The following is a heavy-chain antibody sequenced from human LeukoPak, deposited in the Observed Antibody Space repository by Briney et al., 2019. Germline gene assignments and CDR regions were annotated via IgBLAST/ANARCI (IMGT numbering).Heavy chain of an antibody. D-gene: IGHD3/OR15-3a*01. CDR1: GFTFSSYS. J-gene: IGHJ4*02. Sequence: GGPLRLSCAASGFTFSSYSMNWVRQGPGKGLEWVSYISSGGTTEYYADSVKGRFTISRDNAKNSLYLQMNSLRDEDTAVYYCARGTGIDYWGQGTLVTVSS. CDR2: ISSGGTTE. V-gene: IGHV3-48*02. CDR3: ARGTGIDY.